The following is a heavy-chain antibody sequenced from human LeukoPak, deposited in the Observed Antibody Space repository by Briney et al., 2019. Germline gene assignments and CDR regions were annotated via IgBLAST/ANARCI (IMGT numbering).Heavy chain of an antibody. D-gene: IGHD3-9*01. CDR2: ISAYNGNT. CDR1: GYTFTSYG. CDR3: ARDRRSMYYDILTRQNYFDY. V-gene: IGHV1-18*01. Sequence: ASVKVSCKASGYTFTSYGISWVRQAPGQGLEWMGWISAYNGNTNYAQKLQGRVTMTTDTSTSTAYMELRSLRSEDTAVYYCARDRRSMYYDILTRQNYFDYWGQGTLVTVSS. J-gene: IGHJ4*02.